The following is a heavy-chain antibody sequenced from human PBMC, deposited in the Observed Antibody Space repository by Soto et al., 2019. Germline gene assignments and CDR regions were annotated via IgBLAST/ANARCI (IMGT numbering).Heavy chain of an antibody. CDR1: GYTFTGYY. CDR3: ARSRHCSSTSCSRDYYYYYGMDV. Sequence: ASVKVSCKASGYTFTGYYMHWVRQAPGQGLEWMGWINPNSGGTNYAQKFQGWVTMTRVTSSSTAYMELSRLRSDDTAVYYCARSRHCSSTSCSRDYYYYYGMDVWGQGTTVTVSS. V-gene: IGHV1-2*04. CDR2: INPNSGGT. J-gene: IGHJ6*02. D-gene: IGHD2-2*01.